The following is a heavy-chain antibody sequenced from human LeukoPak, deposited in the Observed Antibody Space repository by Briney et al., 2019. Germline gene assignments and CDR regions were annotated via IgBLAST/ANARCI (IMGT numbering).Heavy chain of an antibody. V-gene: IGHV3-30*18. Sequence: GGSLTLSCAASGFTFMSNAMHWVRQAQGKGLEWVSFISYDGSKTYYADYVKGRFTISRDNSKDTLDLQMNSLRPGDTAVYYCAKLGYDSSGSPRLVDHWGQGTLVTVSS. D-gene: IGHD3-22*01. J-gene: IGHJ4*02. CDR3: AKLGYDSSGSPRLVDH. CDR1: GFTFMSNA. CDR2: ISYDGSKT.